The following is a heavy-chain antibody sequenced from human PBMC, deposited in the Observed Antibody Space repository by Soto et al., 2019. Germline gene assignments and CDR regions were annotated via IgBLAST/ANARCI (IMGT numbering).Heavy chain of an antibody. V-gene: IGHV4-39*01. CDR2: IYYSGST. Sequence: SETLSLTCTVSGGSISSSSYYWGWIRQPPGKGLEWIGSIYYSGSTYYNPSLKSRVTISVDTSKNQFSLKLSSVTAADTAVYYCASLAVAKGYWGQGTLVTVPQ. D-gene: IGHD6-19*01. CDR3: ASLAVAKGY. J-gene: IGHJ4*02. CDR1: GGSISSSSYY.